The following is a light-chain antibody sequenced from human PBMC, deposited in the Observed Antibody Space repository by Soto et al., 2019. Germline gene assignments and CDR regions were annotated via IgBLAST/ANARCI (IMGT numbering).Light chain of an antibody. Sequence: EIVLTQSPATLSLSPGERATLACRASQSLSSYLACYQQKRGEAPMLLIYDASTRATGIPARFRGSWSGTDFTIIISTLEPEDFAVYYCQQRSDGPLTFGGGTKVEIK. CDR2: DAS. CDR3: QQRSDGPLT. V-gene: IGKV3-11*01. CDR1: QSLSSY. J-gene: IGKJ4*01.